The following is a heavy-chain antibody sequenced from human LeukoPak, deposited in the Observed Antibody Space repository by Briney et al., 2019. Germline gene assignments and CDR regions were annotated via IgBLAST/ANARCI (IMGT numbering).Heavy chain of an antibody. V-gene: IGHV3-30-3*01. D-gene: IGHD2-8*02. Sequence: PGGSLRLSCAGSGLILRTYAMGWVRQAPGKGLEWVAVISYDGSNKYYADSVKGRFTISRDNSKNTLYLQMNSLRAEDTAVYYCARDLGTDDAFDIWGQGTLVTVSS. CDR1: GLILRTYA. J-gene: IGHJ3*02. CDR3: ARDLGTDDAFDI. CDR2: ISYDGSNK.